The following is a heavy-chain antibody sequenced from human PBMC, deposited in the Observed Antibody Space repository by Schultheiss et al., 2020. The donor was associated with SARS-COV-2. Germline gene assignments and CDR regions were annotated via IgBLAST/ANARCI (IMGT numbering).Heavy chain of an antibody. CDR1: GGSISSGSYY. Sequence: SETLSLTCTVSGGSISSGSYYWSWIRQPAGKGLEWIGRIYTSGSTNYNPSLKSRVTISVDTSKNQFSLKLSSVTAADTAVYYCAAWYNSPPATAWKKYYYYYMDVWGKGTTVTVAS. J-gene: IGHJ6*03. CDR2: IYTSGST. V-gene: IGHV4-61*02. D-gene: IGHD6-13*01. CDR3: AAWYNSPPATAWKKYYYYYMDV.